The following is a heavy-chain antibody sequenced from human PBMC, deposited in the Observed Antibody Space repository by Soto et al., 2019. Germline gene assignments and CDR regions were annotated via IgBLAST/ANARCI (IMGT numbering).Heavy chain of an antibody. V-gene: IGHV1-8*01. CDR3: PRDRAIRGFDY. CDR1: GYTFTSYD. D-gene: IGHD2-21*01. CDR2: MKPNSGNT. J-gene: IGHJ4*02. Sequence: QVQLVQSGAEVKKPGASVKVSCKASGYTFTSYDINWVRQATGQGLEWMGWMKPNSGNTGYAQKFHGRVTMTRNTSISTAYMELSSLRSHHTAVYYCPRDRAIRGFDYWGQGTLVTVSS.